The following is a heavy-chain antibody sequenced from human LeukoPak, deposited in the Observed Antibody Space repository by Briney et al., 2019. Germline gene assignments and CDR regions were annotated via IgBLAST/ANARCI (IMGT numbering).Heavy chain of an antibody. D-gene: IGHD3-10*01. J-gene: IGHJ4*02. CDR2: INANSGDT. Sequence: ASVKVSCKTSAYSFTGYFFHWIRQAPGQGLEWMGWINANSGDTNYAQQFQGRLTMTRYRSISTVYMELSRLRTDDTAVYYCARDFSWGVDSWGQGTLVTVSS. CDR1: AYSFTGYF. V-gene: IGHV1-2*02. CDR3: ARDFSWGVDS.